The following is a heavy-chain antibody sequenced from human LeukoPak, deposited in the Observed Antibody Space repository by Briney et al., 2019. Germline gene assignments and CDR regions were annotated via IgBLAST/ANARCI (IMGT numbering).Heavy chain of an antibody. CDR2: IRYDGSNK. CDR1: GFTFSSYG. V-gene: IGHV3-30*02. CDR3: TTDLVTIFGVVIIDYFDY. J-gene: IGHJ4*02. Sequence: GGSLRLSCAASGFTFSSYGMHWVRQAPGKGLEWVAFIRYDGSNKYYADSVKGRFTISRDNSKNTLYLQMNSLKTEDTAVYYCTTDLVTIFGVVIIDYFDYWGQGTLVTVSS. D-gene: IGHD3-3*01.